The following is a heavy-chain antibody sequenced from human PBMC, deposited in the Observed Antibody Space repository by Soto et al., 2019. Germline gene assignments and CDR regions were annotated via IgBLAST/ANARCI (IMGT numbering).Heavy chain of an antibody. CDR2: VYHSGST. Sequence: SETLSLTCAVSGASISTNNWWSWVRQPPGKGLEWIGEVYHSGSTNCNPSLKSRVTISIDKSKNQFSLWLTSMTAADTAVYYCAVPGAGDFDYWSQGTLVTVSS. V-gene: IGHV4-4*02. CDR1: GASISTNNW. D-gene: IGHD6-13*01. J-gene: IGHJ4*02. CDR3: AVPGAGDFDY.